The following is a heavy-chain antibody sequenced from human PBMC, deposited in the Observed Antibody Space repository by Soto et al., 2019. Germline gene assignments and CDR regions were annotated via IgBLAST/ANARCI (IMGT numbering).Heavy chain of an antibody. D-gene: IGHD1-26*01. CDR1: GGTFSSYA. Sequence: QVQLVQSGAEVKKPGSSVKVSCKASGGTFSSYAISWVRQAPGQGLEWMGGIIPIFGTANYAQKFQVRVTITADESTSTVYMELSSLRSEDTAVYYCARDKEEGAASGKFDYWGQGTLVTVSS. CDR2: IIPIFGTA. J-gene: IGHJ4*02. V-gene: IGHV1-69*01. CDR3: ARDKEEGAASGKFDY.